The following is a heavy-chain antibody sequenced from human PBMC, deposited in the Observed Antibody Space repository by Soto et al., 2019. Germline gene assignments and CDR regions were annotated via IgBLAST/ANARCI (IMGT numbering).Heavy chain of an antibody. CDR3: ARYDSSYALFDY. D-gene: IGHD3-22*01. Sequence: SETLSLTCTVSGGSISSYYWSWIRQPPGKGLEWIGYIYYSESTNYNPSLKSRVTISVDTSKNQFSLKLSSVTAADTAVYYYARYDSSYALFDYWGQGTLVTVSS. CDR2: IYYSEST. CDR1: GGSISSYY. J-gene: IGHJ4*02. V-gene: IGHV4-59*01.